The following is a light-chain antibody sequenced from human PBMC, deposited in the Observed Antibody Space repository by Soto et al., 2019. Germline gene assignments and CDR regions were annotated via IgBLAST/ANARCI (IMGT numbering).Light chain of an antibody. CDR2: DAS. CDR1: QSVGSY. J-gene: IGKJ4*01. CDR3: QQRSNWPSLT. Sequence: EIVLIQSPATLSLSPGERPTLSCRASQSVGSYLAWYQHKPGQAXGLLISDASNRATGIPARFSGSGSETDFTLPISSLEPEDSAVYYGQQRSNWPSLTFGGGTKVDI. V-gene: IGKV3-11*01.